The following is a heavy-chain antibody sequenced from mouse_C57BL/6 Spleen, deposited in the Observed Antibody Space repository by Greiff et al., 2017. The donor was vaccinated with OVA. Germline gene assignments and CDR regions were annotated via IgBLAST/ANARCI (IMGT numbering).Heavy chain of an antibody. CDR3: TREAVNGDIYFDN. D-gene: IGHD3-3*01. V-gene: IGHV5-9-1*02. CDR1: GFTFSSYA. CDR2: ISSGGDYI. J-gene: IGHJ2*01. Sequence: EVMLVESGEGLVKPGGSLKLSCAASGFTFSSYAMSWVRQTPEKRLEWVAYISSGGDYIYYADTVKGRFTISRDNARNTLYLQMSSLKSEDTAMYYCTREAVNGDIYFDNWGQGTTLTVSS.